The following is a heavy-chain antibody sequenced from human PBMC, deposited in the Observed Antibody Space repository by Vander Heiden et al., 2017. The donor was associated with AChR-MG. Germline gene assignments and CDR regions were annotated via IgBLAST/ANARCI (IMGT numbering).Heavy chain of an antibody. CDR2: ISSSSSTI. V-gene: IGHV3-48*02. CDR3: AREEYDILTGRSNWFDP. J-gene: IGHJ5*02. CDR1: GLTFSSYG. D-gene: IGHD3-9*01. Sequence: EVQLVESGGGLVQPGGALSLSCAASGLTFSSYGMNWVRQAPGKGLEWVSYISSSSSTIYYADSVKGRFTISRDNAKNSLYLQMNSLRDEDTAVYYCAREEYDILTGRSNWFDPWGQGTLVTVSS.